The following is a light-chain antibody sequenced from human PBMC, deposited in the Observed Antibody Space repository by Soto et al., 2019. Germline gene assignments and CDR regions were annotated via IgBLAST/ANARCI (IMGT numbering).Light chain of an antibody. J-gene: IGKJ1*01. CDR1: QDFSHY. V-gene: IGKV1-27*01. CDR2: AAS. Sequence: DIQMTQSPSSLSASVGDRVTITCRAAQDFSHYLAWYQQKPGKVPKLLIYAASTLQSAVPSRVRGSRSVTDFPLTISSVQTEDGETYCCQKYHSAHTCTVGHGTNVDIK. CDR3: QKYHSAHTCT.